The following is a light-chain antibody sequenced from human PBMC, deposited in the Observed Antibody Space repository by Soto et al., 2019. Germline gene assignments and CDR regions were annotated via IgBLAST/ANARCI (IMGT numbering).Light chain of an antibody. CDR1: QSVSSNY. V-gene: IGKV3-20*01. CDR3: QQYGSSPRT. CDR2: GAS. Sequence: EIVLTQSPGTLSLSPGERATLSCRASQSVSSNYLAWYQQKPGQAPRLLIYGASSRATGIPDRFSGSGSGTDFTLTISRREPEEFAVYYCQQYGSSPRTFGQGTKVEIK. J-gene: IGKJ1*01.